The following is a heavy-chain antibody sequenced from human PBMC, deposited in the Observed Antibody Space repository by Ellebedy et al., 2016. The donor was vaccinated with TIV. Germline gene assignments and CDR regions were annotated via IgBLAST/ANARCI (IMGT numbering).Heavy chain of an antibody. V-gene: IGHV3-23*01. Sequence: PGGSLRLSCAASGFTFTTFVMNWVRQAPGKGLEWVSAIGGGGTTFYSDSVKGRFTISRDNSKNTVYMHMNSLGAGDTAMYFCARDNSGRGYFDYWGQGTLVTVSS. CDR2: IGGGGTT. CDR3: ARDNSGRGYFDY. CDR1: GFTFTTFV. D-gene: IGHD6-19*01. J-gene: IGHJ4*02.